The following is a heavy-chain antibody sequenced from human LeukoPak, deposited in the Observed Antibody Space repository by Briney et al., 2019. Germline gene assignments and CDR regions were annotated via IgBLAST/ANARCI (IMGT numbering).Heavy chain of an antibody. CDR1: GFTFSSYG. D-gene: IGHD2-21*02. CDR2: IRYDGSNK. V-gene: IGHV3-30*02. J-gene: IGHJ4*02. CDR3: AKEVTSSFDY. Sequence: GGSLRLSCAASGFTFSSYGMHWVRQAPGKGLEWVAIIRYDGSNKYYADSVKGRFTISRDNSKNTLYLQMNSLGAEDTAVYYCAKEVTSSFDYWGQGTLVTVSS.